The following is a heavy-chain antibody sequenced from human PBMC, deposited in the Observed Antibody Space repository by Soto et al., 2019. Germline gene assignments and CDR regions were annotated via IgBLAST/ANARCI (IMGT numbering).Heavy chain of an antibody. CDR1: GGSISSFY. Sequence: SETLSLTCTVSGGSISSFYWSWIRQPPGKGLEWIGYIYYSGSTNYNPSLKSRVTISVDTSKNQFSLKLSSVTAADTAVYYCARYYYDFWSGHQAEYYFDYWGQGTLVTVSS. J-gene: IGHJ4*02. CDR3: ARYYYDFWSGHQAEYYFDY. D-gene: IGHD3-3*01. V-gene: IGHV4-59*08. CDR2: IYYSGST.